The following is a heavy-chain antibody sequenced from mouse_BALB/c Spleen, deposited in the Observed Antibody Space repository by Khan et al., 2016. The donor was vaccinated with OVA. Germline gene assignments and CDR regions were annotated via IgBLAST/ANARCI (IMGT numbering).Heavy chain of an antibody. CDR1: GYSFTGYY. D-gene: IGHD1-1*01. CDR3: ARWDYYCSSSFAY. V-gene: IGHV1S34*01. CDR2: ISCYNGST. Sequence: LVKTGASVKISCKASGYSFTGYYMHWVKQSHGKNLEWIGDISCYNGSTTYNQKFKGKATFTVDTSSSTVYMQFNSLASEDSAVYYCARWDYYCSSSFAYWGQGNLVTVSA. J-gene: IGHJ3*01.